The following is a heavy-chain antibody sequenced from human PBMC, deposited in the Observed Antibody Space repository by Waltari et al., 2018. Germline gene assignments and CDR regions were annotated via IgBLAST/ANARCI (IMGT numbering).Heavy chain of an antibody. V-gene: IGHV3-48*04. CDR3: ARVLVGGFGDQNAFDI. J-gene: IGHJ3*02. CDR2: ISSSSSTI. D-gene: IGHD3-10*01. CDR1: GFTFSSYS. Sequence: EVQLVESGGGLVQPGGSLRLSCAASGFTFSSYSMNWVRQAPGKGLEWVSYISSSSSTIYYADSVKGRFTISRDNAKNSLYLQMNSLRAEDTAVYYCARVLVGGFGDQNAFDIWGQGTMVTVSS.